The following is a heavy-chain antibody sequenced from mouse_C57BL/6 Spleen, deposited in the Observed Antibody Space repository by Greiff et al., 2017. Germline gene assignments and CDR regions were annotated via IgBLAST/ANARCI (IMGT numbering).Heavy chain of an antibody. CDR2: IYPRDGST. J-gene: IGHJ4*01. Sequence: QVQLKESGPELVKPGASVKLSCKASGYTFTSYDINWVKQRPGQGLEWIGWIYPRDGSTKYNEKFKGKATLTVDTSSSTAYMELHSLTSEDSAVXFCARERDGNYGGYAMDYWGQGTSVTVSS. D-gene: IGHD2-1*01. CDR1: GYTFTSYD. V-gene: IGHV1-85*01. CDR3: ARERDGNYGGYAMDY.